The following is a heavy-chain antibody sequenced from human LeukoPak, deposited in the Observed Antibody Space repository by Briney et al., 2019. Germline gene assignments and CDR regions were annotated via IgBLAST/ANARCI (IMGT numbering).Heavy chain of an antibody. V-gene: IGHV1-2*02. CDR3: ARSPIVVVPAAIVGLYYYMDV. Sequence: ASVKVSCKASGYTFTSYDINWVRQAPGQGLEWMGWINPNSGGTNYAQKFQGRVTMTRDTSISTAYMELSRLRSDDTAVYYCARSPIVVVPAAIVGLYYYMDVWGKGTTVTISS. CDR2: INPNSGGT. CDR1: GYTFTSYD. J-gene: IGHJ6*03. D-gene: IGHD2-2*01.